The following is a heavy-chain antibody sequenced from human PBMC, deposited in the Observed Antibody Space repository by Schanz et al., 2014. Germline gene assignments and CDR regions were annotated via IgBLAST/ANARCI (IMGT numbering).Heavy chain of an antibody. CDR3: ATENKDYDSILNKFFHYGGEL. V-gene: IGHV1-2*06. CDR2: ISPNSAAT. D-gene: IGHD3-3*02. J-gene: IGHJ6*02. CDR1: GRTFLVYH. Sequence: QVPLFPSAAEVKKPGAYLKVSCNPSGRTFLVYHVLTFPPQAPGQGLEWMGRISPNSAATHSAQNPPSRVTMTWDRSISTANIGLSRLRSDDTAVYYSATENKDYDSILNKFFHYGGELWGQGTTGNVSS.